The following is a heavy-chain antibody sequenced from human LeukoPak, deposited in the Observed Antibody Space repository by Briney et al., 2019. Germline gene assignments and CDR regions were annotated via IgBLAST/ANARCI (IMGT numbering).Heavy chain of an antibody. J-gene: IGHJ5*02. CDR1: GGSISSYY. CDR2: IYYSGST. D-gene: IGHD3-3*01. CDR3: ARGGPPITILGVVISWFDP. Sequence: SETLSLTCTVSGGSISSYYWSWIRQPPGKGLEWIGYIYYSGSTNYNPSLKSRVTISVDTSKNQFSLKLSSVTAADTAVYYCARGGPPITILGVVISWFDPWGQGTLVTVSS. V-gene: IGHV4-59*01.